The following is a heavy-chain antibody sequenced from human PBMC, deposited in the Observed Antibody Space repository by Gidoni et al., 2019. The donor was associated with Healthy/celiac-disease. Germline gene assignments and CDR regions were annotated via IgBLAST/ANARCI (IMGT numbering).Heavy chain of an antibody. CDR2: IYYSGST. J-gene: IGHJ4*02. CDR3: AVSATEGYFDY. D-gene: IGHD3-3*01. V-gene: IGHV4-59*01. CDR1: GGSISSDY. Sequence: QVQLQESGPGLVKPSETLSLTCTVSGGSISSDYLSWIRQPPGKGLEWLGYIYYSGSTNYNPPLKSRVTISVDTSKNQFSLKLSSVTAADTAVYYCAVSATEGYFDYWGQGTLVTVSS.